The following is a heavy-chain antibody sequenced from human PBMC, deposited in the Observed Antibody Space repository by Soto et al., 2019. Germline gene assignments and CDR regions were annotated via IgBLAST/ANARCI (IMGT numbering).Heavy chain of an antibody. CDR1: GFTFTNYW. V-gene: IGHV3-74*01. Sequence: EVPLVESGGGSVQPGGSLRLSCAASGFTFTNYWMHWVRQAPGKGLMWVSRINPDGSRTSYADSVKGRFAISRDNAKNTLYLQMNSLRAEDTAVYYCARVKSGSYDWFDPWGQGTLVTVSS. D-gene: IGHD3-10*01. J-gene: IGHJ5*02. CDR2: INPDGSRT. CDR3: ARVKSGSYDWFDP.